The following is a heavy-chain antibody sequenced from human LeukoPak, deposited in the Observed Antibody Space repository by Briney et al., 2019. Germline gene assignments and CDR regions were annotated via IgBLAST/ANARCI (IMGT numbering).Heavy chain of an antibody. CDR1: GFTVSSNY. D-gene: IGHD3-9*01. CDR2: IWYDASNK. CDR3: ATDISTHYFGS. Sequence: GGSLRLSCAASGFTVSSNYMSWVRQAPGKGLEWVTFIWYDASNKYYAESVKGRLTISRDNSRNTVFLQMNSLRAEDTAIYYCATDISTHYFGSWGQGTLATVSS. V-gene: IGHV3-33*08. J-gene: IGHJ4*02.